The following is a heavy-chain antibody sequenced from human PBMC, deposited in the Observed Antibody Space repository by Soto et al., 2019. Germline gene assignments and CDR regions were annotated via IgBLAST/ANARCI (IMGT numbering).Heavy chain of an antibody. Sequence: PSETLSLTCTVSGGSISSYYWSWIRQPPGKGLEWIGYIYYSGSTNYNPSLKSRVTISVDTSKNQFSLKLSSVTAADTAVYYCARVTGGKYCTNGVCYTNLPEDYYYYYMDVWGKGTTVTVSS. CDR1: GGSISSYY. CDR2: IYYSGST. D-gene: IGHD2-8*01. V-gene: IGHV4-59*01. CDR3: ARVTGGKYCTNGVCYTNLPEDYYYYYMDV. J-gene: IGHJ6*03.